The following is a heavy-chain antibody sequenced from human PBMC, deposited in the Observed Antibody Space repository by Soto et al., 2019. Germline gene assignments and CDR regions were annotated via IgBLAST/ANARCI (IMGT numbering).Heavy chain of an antibody. Sequence: XGSLRLSCAASGFTFSSYGMHWVRQAPGKGLEWVAVISYDGSNKYYADSVKGRFTISRDNSKNTLYLQMNSLRAEDTAVYYCAPSRGGSYFDYWGQGTLVTVSS. CDR3: APSRGGSYFDY. V-gene: IGHV3-30*03. CDR1: GFTFSSYG. J-gene: IGHJ4*02. CDR2: ISYDGSNK. D-gene: IGHD1-26*01.